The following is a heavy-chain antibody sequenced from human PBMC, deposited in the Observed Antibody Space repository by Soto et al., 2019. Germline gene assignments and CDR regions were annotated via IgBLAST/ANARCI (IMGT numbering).Heavy chain of an antibody. CDR1: GYTFTSYG. Sequence: QVPLVQSGAEVKKPGASVKVSCKASGYTFTSYGISWVRQAPGQGLEWMGWISAYNGNTNYAQKLQGRVTMTTDTSTSTAYIELRSLRSDDTAVYYCARDLTPAPTLSCWYPHAFFDYWCQGTLVTVSS. V-gene: IGHV1-18*01. CDR2: ISAYNGNT. J-gene: IGHJ4*02. D-gene: IGHD6-13*01. CDR3: ARDLTPAPTLSCWYPHAFFDY.